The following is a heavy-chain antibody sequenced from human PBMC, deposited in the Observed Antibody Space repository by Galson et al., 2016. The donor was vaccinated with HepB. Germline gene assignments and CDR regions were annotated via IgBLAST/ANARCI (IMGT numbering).Heavy chain of an antibody. J-gene: IGHJ5*01. CDR3: AREEILQQQLVQDS. D-gene: IGHD6-13*01. CDR1: GFTFTDFY. Sequence: SLRLSCAASGFTFTDFYMSWIRQAPGKGLEWVAFISSRASTMSYADSVSGRFTISRDNAKNSVYLQMNSLRAEDTAVYYCAREEILQQQLVQDSWGQGTLVIVSA. CDR2: ISSRASTM. V-gene: IGHV3-11*01.